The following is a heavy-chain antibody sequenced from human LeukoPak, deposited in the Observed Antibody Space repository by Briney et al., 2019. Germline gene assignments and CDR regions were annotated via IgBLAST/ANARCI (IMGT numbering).Heavy chain of an antibody. D-gene: IGHD3-10*01. CDR2: ISSSGSTI. Sequence: PGGSLRLSCAASGFTFSSYEMNRVRQAPGKGLEWVSYISSSGSTIYYADSVKGRFTISRDNVKNSLYLQMNSLRAEGTAVYYCARDASLWFGESDYWGQGTLVTVSS. CDR3: ARDASLWFGESDY. CDR1: GFTFSSYE. V-gene: IGHV3-48*03. J-gene: IGHJ4*02.